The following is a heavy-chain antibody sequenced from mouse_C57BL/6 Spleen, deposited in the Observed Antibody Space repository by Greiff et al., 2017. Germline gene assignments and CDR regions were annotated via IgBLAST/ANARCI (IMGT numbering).Heavy chain of an antibody. Sequence: QVQLQQPGAELVRPGSSVKLSCKASGYTFTSYWMHWVKQRPIQGLEWIGNIDPSDSETHYNQKFKDKATLTVDKSSSTAYMQLSSLTSENSAVYYCARGTWPYAMDYWGQGTSVTVSS. CDR1: GYTFTSYW. CDR3: ARGTWPYAMDY. J-gene: IGHJ4*01. V-gene: IGHV1-52*01. D-gene: IGHD5-1*01. CDR2: IDPSDSET.